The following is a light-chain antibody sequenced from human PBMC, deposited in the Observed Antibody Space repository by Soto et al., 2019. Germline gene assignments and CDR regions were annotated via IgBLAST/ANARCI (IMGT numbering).Light chain of an antibody. V-gene: IGKV4-1*01. J-gene: IGKJ1*01. Sequence: DIVMTQSPDSLAVSLGERATINCKSSQSVLHSSNNKNYLAWYQQKPGQPPKLLIYWASTRESGVPDRFSGSGSGTDFTLTISSLQAEDVAVYYCHQYSSAPWTFGQGTKVEIK. CDR2: WAS. CDR3: HQYSSAPWT. CDR1: QSVLHSSNNKNY.